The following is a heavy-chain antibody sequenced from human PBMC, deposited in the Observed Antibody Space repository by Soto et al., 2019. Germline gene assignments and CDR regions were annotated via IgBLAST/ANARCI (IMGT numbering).Heavy chain of an antibody. CDR3: AKDPIVVVVAAPYYFDY. D-gene: IGHD2-15*01. J-gene: IGHJ4*02. V-gene: IGHV3-30*18. CDR2: ISYDGSNK. Sequence: GGSLRLSCAASGFTFSSYGMHWVRQAPGKGLEWVAVISYDGSNKYYADSVKGRFTISRDNSKNTLYLQMNSLRAEDTAVYYCAKDPIVVVVAAPYYFDYWGQGTLVTVSS. CDR1: GFTFSSYG.